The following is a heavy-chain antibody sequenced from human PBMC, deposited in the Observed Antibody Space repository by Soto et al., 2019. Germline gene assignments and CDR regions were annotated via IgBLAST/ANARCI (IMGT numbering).Heavy chain of an antibody. D-gene: IGHD3-10*01. CDR2: ISYDGSNK. V-gene: IGHV3-30*18. J-gene: IGHJ3*02. Sequence: QVQLVESGGGVVQPGRSLRLSCAASGFTFSSYGMHWVRQAPGKGLEWEAVISYDGSNKYYADSVKGRFTISRDNSKNTLYLQMNSLRAEDTAVYYCAKTTYYYGSGDDAFDIWGQGTMVTVSS. CDR3: AKTTYYYGSGDDAFDI. CDR1: GFTFSSYG.